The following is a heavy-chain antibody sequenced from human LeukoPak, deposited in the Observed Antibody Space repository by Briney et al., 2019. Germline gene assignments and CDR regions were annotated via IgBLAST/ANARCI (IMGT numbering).Heavy chain of an antibody. CDR2: ISGSGVST. CDR1: GFRFSGYW. Sequence: AGGSLRLSCAASGFRFSGYWMHWVRQAPGKGLECVSVISGSGVSTYYADSVKGRFTISRDNSKNTLYLQMSSLRAEDTAIYYCAKGHSDFGTGFDLWGQGTLVTVSS. J-gene: IGHJ4*02. V-gene: IGHV3-23*01. D-gene: IGHD4-17*01. CDR3: AKGHSDFGTGFDL.